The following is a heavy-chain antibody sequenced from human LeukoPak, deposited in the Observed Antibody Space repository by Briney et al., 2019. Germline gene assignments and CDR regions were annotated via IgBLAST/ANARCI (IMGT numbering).Heavy chain of an antibody. CDR3: ARGDFGDYFLDY. V-gene: IGHV1-8*01. J-gene: IGHJ4*02. CDR2: MNPNSGST. Sequence: ASVKVSCKASGYTFSSYDINWVRQATGQGLEWMGWMNPNSGSTDYAQRFQGRVTMTRNTSISTAYMELSSLRSEDTAVYYCARGDFGDYFLDYWGQGTLVTVSS. CDR1: GYTFSSYD. D-gene: IGHD4-17*01.